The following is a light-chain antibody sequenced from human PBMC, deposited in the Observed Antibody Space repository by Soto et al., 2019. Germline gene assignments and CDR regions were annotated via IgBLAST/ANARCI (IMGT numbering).Light chain of an antibody. Sequence: EIVMTQSPATLSVSPGERATLSCRARQSVSTNLAWYQQKPGQAPRLLIYGASTRATGIPARFSGSGSGTEFTLTISSLQSEDFAVYSCQQYNNWPLTFGGGNKV. CDR1: QSVSTN. V-gene: IGKV3-15*01. CDR3: QQYNNWPLT. CDR2: GAS. J-gene: IGKJ4*01.